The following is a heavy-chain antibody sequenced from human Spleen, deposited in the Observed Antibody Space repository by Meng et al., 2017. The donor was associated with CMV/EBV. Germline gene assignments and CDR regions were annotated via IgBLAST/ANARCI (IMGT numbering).Heavy chain of an antibody. CDR1: GYPFASYG. CDR2: FVNNVDT. CDR3: ARGTPGRSYSDY. V-gene: IGHV1-18*01. J-gene: IGHJ4*02. Sequence: QVHLLQSGAEVKKPGASVRVSCEASGYPFASYGISCLRQAPGQGLEWMGWFVNNVDTYSAQKFQGRVTMTTDTHTSTAFMELRSLRSDDTAVYYCARGTPGRSYSDYWGQGTLVTVSS. D-gene: IGHD3-10*01.